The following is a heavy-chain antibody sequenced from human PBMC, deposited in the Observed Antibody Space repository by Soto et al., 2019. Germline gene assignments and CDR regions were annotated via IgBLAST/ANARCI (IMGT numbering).Heavy chain of an antibody. J-gene: IGHJ4*02. CDR3: ARDIPYSSSLFGY. V-gene: IGHV3-20*04. CDR1: GFTFDDYG. CDR2: INWNGGST. Sequence: GGSLRLSCAASGFTFDDYGMSWVRQAPGKGLEWVSGINWNGGSTGYADSVKGRFTISRDNSKNTLYLQMNSLRAEDTAVYYCARDIPYSSSLFGYWGQGTLVTVSS. D-gene: IGHD6-13*01.